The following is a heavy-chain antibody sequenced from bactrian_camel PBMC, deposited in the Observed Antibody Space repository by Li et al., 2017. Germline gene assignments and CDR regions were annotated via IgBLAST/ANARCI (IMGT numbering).Heavy chain of an antibody. J-gene: IGHJ4*01. CDR1: GYSYSAYC. CDR2: IYSGTGIT. V-gene: IGHV3S40*01. CDR3: RRLCGGAY. D-gene: IGHD1*01. Sequence: EVQLVESGGGSVQAGGSLRLSCVVTGYSYSAYCLAYFRQAPGKERAGVAAIYSGTGITEYADSVKGRITISRDNAKKTIYLQMNSLKPEDTAMYYCRRLCGGAYWGQGTQVTVS.